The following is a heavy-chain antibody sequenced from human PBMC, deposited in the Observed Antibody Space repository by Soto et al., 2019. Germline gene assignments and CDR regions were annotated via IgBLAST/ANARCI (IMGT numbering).Heavy chain of an antibody. CDR3: AIGGYDSHLDNYYGMDV. CDR2: IYYSGST. J-gene: IGHJ6*02. D-gene: IGHD5-12*01. Sequence: SETLSLTCTVSGGSISSGGYYWSWIRQHPGKGLEWIGYIYYSGSTYYNPSLKSRVTISVDTSKNQFSLKLSSVTAADTAVYYCAIGGYDSHLDNYYGMDVWGQGTTVTVSS. CDR1: GGSISSGGYY. V-gene: IGHV4-31*03.